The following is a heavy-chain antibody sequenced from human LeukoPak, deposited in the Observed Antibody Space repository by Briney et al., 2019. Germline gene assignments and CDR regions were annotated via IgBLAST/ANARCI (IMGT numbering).Heavy chain of an antibody. D-gene: IGHD2-21*02. Sequence: GGSLRLSCAASGFTVSGTHMSWVRQAPGKGLEWVSAMYTGGTTYYADSVKGRFTISRDNSKDTLYLHMNSLRAEDTAVYYCAKDDVTSGGGLASWGQGTLVTISS. V-gene: IGHV3-53*01. CDR2: MYTGGTT. J-gene: IGHJ4*02. CDR1: GFTVSGTH. CDR3: AKDDVTSGGGLAS.